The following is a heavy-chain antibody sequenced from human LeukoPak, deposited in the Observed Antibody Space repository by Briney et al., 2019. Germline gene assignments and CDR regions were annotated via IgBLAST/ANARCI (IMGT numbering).Heavy chain of an antibody. CDR2: INHSGST. J-gene: IGHJ4*02. D-gene: IGHD3-10*01. V-gene: IGHV4-34*01. CDR1: GGSFSGYY. Sequence: SETLSLTCAVYGGSFSGYYWSWIRQPPGKGLEWIGEINHSGSTNYNPSLKSRVTISVDTSKDQFSLKLSSVTAADTAVYYCARGNRVISRFTPYDYWGQGTLVTVSS. CDR3: ARGNRVISRFTPYDY.